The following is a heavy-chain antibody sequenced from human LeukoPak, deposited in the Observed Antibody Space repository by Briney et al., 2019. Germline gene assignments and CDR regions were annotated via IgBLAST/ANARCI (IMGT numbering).Heavy chain of an antibody. V-gene: IGHV4-39*01. CDR1: GGSIRASSYY. CDR3: ARLGAYYDYVWGSYRPHYFDY. J-gene: IGHJ4*02. CDR2: IDYGGST. D-gene: IGHD3-16*02. Sequence: PSETLSLTRTVPGGSIRASSYYWGWIRQPPGKGMGWLGRIDYGGSTYCYPHLKSRLTISVDTSKNQFSLKLSSVTAADTAVYYCARLGAYYDYVWGSYRPHYFDYWGQGTLVTVSS.